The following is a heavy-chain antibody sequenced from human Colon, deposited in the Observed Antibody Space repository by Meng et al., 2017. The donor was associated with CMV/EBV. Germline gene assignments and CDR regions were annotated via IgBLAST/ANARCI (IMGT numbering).Heavy chain of an antibody. V-gene: IGHV3-7*04. CDR1: GFSFSSYW. Sequence: GESLKISCAASGFSFSSYWMKWVRQAPGKGLEWVANINQDGSVKYYEDALKGRFTISRDNAENSLYLQMNSLMAEDTAVYYCARATYYYDDSAFGHWGQGTLVTVSS. J-gene: IGHJ4*02. CDR2: INQDGSVK. D-gene: IGHD3-22*01. CDR3: ARATYYYDDSAFGH.